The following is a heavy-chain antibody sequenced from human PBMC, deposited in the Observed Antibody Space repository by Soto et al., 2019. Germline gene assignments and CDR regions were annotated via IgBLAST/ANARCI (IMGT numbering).Heavy chain of an antibody. D-gene: IGHD3-16*01. CDR3: ARIGGRVMEIAGAYFDR. Sequence: QVQLQQWGAGLLKPSETLSLTCALYGGSLSTYYWVWIRQTPGKGLEWIGEINEIGKTDYNPSLKSRAVMSVDTSTNQFSLRLTSLTAADTATYYCARIGGRVMEIAGAYFDRWGQGTVVTVSS. CDR2: INEIGKT. V-gene: IGHV4-34*01. CDR1: GGSLSTYY. J-gene: IGHJ4*02.